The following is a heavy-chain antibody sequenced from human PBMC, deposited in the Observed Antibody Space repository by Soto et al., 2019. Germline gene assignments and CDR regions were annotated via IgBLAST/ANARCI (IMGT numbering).Heavy chain of an antibody. CDR3: ARGGSRDGYNYYYYYGMDV. Sequence: QVQLQQWGAGLLKPSETLSLTCAVYGGSFSGYYWSWIRQPPGKGLEWIGEINHSGSTNYNPSLKSRVTISVDTSKNQFSLKLSSVTAADTAVYYCARGGSRDGYNYYYYYGMDVWGQGTTVIVSS. J-gene: IGHJ6*02. V-gene: IGHV4-34*01. D-gene: IGHD5-12*01. CDR1: GGSFSGYY. CDR2: INHSGST.